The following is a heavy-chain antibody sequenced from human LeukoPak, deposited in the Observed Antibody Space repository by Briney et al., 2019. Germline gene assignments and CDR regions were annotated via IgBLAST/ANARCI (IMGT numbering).Heavy chain of an antibody. Sequence: PGGSLRLSCTASGFTFGDYAMSWFRQAPGKGLEWVGFIRSKAYGGATEYAASVKGRFTISRDDSKSIAYLQMNSLKTEDTAVYYCTRASGSGSYYVDAFDIWGQETMVTVSS. CDR2: IRSKAYGGAT. J-gene: IGHJ3*02. D-gene: IGHD1-26*01. CDR3: TRASGSGSYYVDAFDI. CDR1: GFTFGDYA. V-gene: IGHV3-49*03.